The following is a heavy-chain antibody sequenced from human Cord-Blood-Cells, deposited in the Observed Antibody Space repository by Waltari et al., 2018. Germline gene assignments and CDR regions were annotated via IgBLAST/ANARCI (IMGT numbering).Heavy chain of an antibody. Sequence: QVQLGQSGAGVKKPGASVKVSCKASGYTFTGYSMHWVRRAPGQGLEWMGWINPNSGGTKYAQKFQGWVTMTRDTSISTAYMELSRLRSDDTAVYYCASGGVTAGDDAFDIWGQGTMVTVSS. CDR2: INPNSGGT. CDR3: ASGGVTAGDDAFDI. D-gene: IGHD3-16*01. V-gene: IGHV1-2*04. J-gene: IGHJ3*02. CDR1: GYTFTGYS.